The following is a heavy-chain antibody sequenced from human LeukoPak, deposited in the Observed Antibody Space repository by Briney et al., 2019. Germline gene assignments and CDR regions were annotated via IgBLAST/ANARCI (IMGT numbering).Heavy chain of an antibody. J-gene: IGHJ6*03. CDR3: AKDRVVMVRGVMQTNYYYYYMDV. V-gene: IGHV3-11*04. CDR2: ISYSGTTI. D-gene: IGHD3-10*01. Sequence: GGSLRLSCAASGFTFSDYYMNWIRQAPGKGLEWVAYISYSGTTILYGDSVKGRFAISRDNAKSSLYLQMNSLRAEDTAVYYCAKDRVVMVRGVMQTNYYYYYMDVWGKGTTVTISS. CDR1: GFTFSDYY.